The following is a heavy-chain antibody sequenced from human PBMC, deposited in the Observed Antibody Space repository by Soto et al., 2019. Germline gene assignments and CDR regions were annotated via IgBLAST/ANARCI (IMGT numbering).Heavy chain of an antibody. CDR3: ARDPYYDFWSGYQIFDY. V-gene: IGHV1-18*01. CDR2: ISAYNGNT. D-gene: IGHD3-3*01. Sequence: GASVKVSCKASGYTFTSYGISWVRQAPGQGLEWMGWISAYNGNTNYAQKLQGRVTMTTDTSTSTAYMELRSLRSDDTAVYYCARDPYYDFWSGYQIFDYWGQGTLVTVSS. J-gene: IGHJ4*02. CDR1: GYTFTSYG.